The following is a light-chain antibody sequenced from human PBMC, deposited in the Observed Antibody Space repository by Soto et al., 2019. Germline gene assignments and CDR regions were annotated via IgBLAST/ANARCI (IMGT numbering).Light chain of an antibody. J-gene: IGLJ1*01. CDR1: SSNIGSNT. Sequence: QSVLTQPPSASGTPGQRVTISCSGSSSNIGSNTVNWYQHLPGTAPKLLIYSNSERPSGVPDRFSASKSGTSASLAISGLQSEDEADYYCAAWHDSPNGLDVFGTGTKLTVL. CDR3: AAWHDSPNGLDV. V-gene: IGLV1-44*01. CDR2: SNS.